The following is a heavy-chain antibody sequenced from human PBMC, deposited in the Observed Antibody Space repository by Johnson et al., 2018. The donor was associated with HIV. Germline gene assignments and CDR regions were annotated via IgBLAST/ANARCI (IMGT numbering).Heavy chain of an antibody. CDR1: GFTFNDYY. Sequence: QVQLVESGGGLVRPGGSLRLSCIVSGFTFNDYYMTWIRQGPGKGLEWVSYISNSGNTIYYLDSVKGRFTISRDNAKNSLFLQMSSLRAEDTALYYCARVASPGTRAFNGWGRGTMVTVSS. J-gene: IGHJ3*01. V-gene: IGHV3-11*01. D-gene: IGHD6-13*01. CDR3: ARVASPGTRAFNG. CDR2: ISNSGNTI.